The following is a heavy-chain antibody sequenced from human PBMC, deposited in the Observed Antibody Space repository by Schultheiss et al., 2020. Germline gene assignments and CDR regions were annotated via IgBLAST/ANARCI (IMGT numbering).Heavy chain of an antibody. V-gene: IGHV3-23*01. D-gene: IGHD3-10*01. CDR3: ARGGFNWFDP. CDR1: GFTFRDYA. CDR2: ITGTGGRGGT. Sequence: GGSLRLSCAASGFTFRDYAMNWVRQAPGKRLEWVSSITGTGGRGGTYFADSVKGRFTISRDNAKNTLYLQMNSLRAEDTAVYYCARGGFNWFDPWGQGTLVTVSS. J-gene: IGHJ5*02.